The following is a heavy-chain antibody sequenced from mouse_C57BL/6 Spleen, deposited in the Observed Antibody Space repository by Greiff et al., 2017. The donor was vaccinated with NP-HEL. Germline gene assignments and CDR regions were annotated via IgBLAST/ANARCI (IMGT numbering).Heavy chain of an antibody. CDR2: IDPSDSYT. J-gene: IGHJ1*03. V-gene: IGHV1-59*01. Sequence: QVQLQQPGAELVRPGTSVKLSCKASGYTFTSYWMHWVKQRPGQGLEWIGVIDPSDSYTNYNQKFKGKATLTVDTSSSTAYMQLSSLTSEDSAVYYCARRFFTTVDYWYFDVWGTGTTVTVSS. CDR3: ARRFFTTVDYWYFDV. D-gene: IGHD1-1*01. CDR1: GYTFTSYW.